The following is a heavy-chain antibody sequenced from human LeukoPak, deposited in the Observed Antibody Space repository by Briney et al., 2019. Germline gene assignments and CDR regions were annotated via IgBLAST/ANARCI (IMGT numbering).Heavy chain of an antibody. J-gene: IGHJ4*02. D-gene: IGHD3-3*01. V-gene: IGHV4-34*01. CDR1: GGSFSGYY. Sequence: KTSETLSLTCAVYGGSFSGYYWSWIRQPPGKGLGWIGEINHSGSTNYNPSLKSRVTISVDTSKNQFSLKLSSVTAADTAVYYCARFDFWSGYYKSRVDYWGQGTLVTVSS. CDR2: INHSGST. CDR3: ARFDFWSGYYKSRVDY.